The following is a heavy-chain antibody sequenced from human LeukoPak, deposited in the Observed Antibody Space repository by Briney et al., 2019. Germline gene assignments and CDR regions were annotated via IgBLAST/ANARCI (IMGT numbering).Heavy chain of an antibody. D-gene: IGHD3-22*01. V-gene: IGHV4-4*02. Sequence: PSETLSLTCAVAGDSISSSNWWSWVRQPPGKGLEWIGEIYHSGSTNYNPSLKSRVTISVDTSKNQFSLKLSSVTAADTAVYYCARSGDSSGYSSLGYWGQGTLVTVSS. CDR3: ARSGDSSGYSSLGY. CDR1: GDSISSSNW. J-gene: IGHJ4*02. CDR2: IYHSGST.